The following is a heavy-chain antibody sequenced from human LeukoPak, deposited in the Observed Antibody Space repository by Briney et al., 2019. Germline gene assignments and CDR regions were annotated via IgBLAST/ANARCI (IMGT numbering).Heavy chain of an antibody. D-gene: IGHD5-12*01. CDR1: GYSISSGYY. CDR2: IYHSGST. Sequence: SETLSLTCTVSGYSISSGYYWGWIRQPPGKGLEWIGSIYHSGSTNYNPSLKSRVTISVDTSKNQFSLKLSSVTAADTAVYYCARSAWLQSLFDYWGRGTLVTVSS. V-gene: IGHV4-38-2*02. CDR3: ARSAWLQSLFDY. J-gene: IGHJ4*02.